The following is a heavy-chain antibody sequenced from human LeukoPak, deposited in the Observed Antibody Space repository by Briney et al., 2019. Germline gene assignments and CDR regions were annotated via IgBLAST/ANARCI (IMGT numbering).Heavy chain of an antibody. Sequence: GGSLRLSCAASGFTFSFYVMNWVRQAPGKGLEWVSGISGGGSTTYYVDSVKGRFIISRDNSKNTLYLQMNSLRAEDTAVYYCAKLDYWGQGTLVTVSS. V-gene: IGHV3-23*01. CDR3: AKLDY. CDR1: GFTFSFYV. CDR2: ISGGGSTT. J-gene: IGHJ4*02.